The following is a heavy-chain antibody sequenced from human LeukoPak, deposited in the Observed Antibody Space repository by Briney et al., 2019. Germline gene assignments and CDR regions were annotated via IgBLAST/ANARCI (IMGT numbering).Heavy chain of an antibody. Sequence: VGSLRLSCAASGFTFSSYAMSWVRQAPGKGLEWVSAISGSGGSTYYADSVKGRFTISRDNSKNTLYLQMNSLRAEDTAVYYCAKDPPVYSSGWPFDYWGQGTLVTVSS. V-gene: IGHV3-23*01. CDR2: ISGSGGST. CDR1: GFTFSSYA. CDR3: AKDPPVYSSGWPFDY. D-gene: IGHD6-19*01. J-gene: IGHJ4*02.